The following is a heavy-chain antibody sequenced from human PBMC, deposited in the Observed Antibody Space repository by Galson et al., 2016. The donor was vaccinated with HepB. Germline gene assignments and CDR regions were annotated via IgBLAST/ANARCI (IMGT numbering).Heavy chain of an antibody. CDR2: ITDNGST. CDR3: ARDIGVAHYYYYGMDL. CDR1: GGSISRYY. V-gene: IGHV4-4*08. Sequence: SETLSLTCSVSGGSISRYYWSWIRQPPGKGLEWIAYITDNGSTEYNPSLKSRVTISVDTPNNQFSLRLSSVTAAATARYYCARDIGVAHYYYYGMDLWGQGTTVTVSS. D-gene: IGHD1-26*01. J-gene: IGHJ6*02.